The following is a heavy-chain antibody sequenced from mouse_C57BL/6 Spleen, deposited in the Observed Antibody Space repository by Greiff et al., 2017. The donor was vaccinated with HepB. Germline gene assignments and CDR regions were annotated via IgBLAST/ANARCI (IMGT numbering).Heavy chain of an antibody. CDR1: GFTFSSYT. D-gene: IGHD1-1*01. J-gene: IGHJ1*03. CDR2: ISGGGGNT. Sequence: EVMLVESGGGLVKPGGSLKLSCAASGFTFSSYTMSWVRPTPEKRLEWVATISGGGGNTYYPDSVKGRFTISRDNAKNTLYLQMSSLRSEDTALYYCAAHYYGSPSYFEVWGTGTTVTVSS. V-gene: IGHV5-9*01. CDR3: AAHYYGSPSYFEV.